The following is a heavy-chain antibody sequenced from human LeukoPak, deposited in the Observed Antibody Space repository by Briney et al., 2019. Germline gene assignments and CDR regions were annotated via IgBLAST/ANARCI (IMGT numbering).Heavy chain of an antibody. CDR1: GYTLTSYG. CDR2: ISAYNGNT. CDR3: ARDITMVRGVIIGYYYYMDV. J-gene: IGHJ6*03. D-gene: IGHD3-10*01. V-gene: IGHV1-18*01. Sequence: ASVKVCCKASGYTLTSYGIIWVRQAPGQGLERMGWISAYNGNTNYAQKLQDRVTLTTDTSTSTAYMELRSLRSDDTDVYYCARDITMVRGVIIGYYYYMDVWGKGTTVTVSS.